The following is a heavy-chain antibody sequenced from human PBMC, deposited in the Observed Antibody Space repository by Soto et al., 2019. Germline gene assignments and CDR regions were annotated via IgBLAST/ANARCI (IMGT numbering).Heavy chain of an antibody. CDR3: ALFRYVAYAVFDP. V-gene: IGHV2-5*02. Sequence: QITLKESGPTLVKPTQTLTLTCTFSGFSLRSTGEGVGWIRQPPGKALEWLALIYWDDDKLYSPSLKNRLTITRDTSKNQVVLTVTDMGPVDTATYYCALFRYVAYAVFDPWGQGTPVIVSS. J-gene: IGHJ5*02. D-gene: IGHD3-9*01. CDR2: IYWDDDK. CDR1: GFSLRSTGEG.